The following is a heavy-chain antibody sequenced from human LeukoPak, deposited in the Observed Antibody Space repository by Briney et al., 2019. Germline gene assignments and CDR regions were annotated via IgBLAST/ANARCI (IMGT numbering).Heavy chain of an antibody. D-gene: IGHD3-22*01. CDR1: GFTFSSYA. Sequence: PGGSLRLSCAASGFTFSSYAMSWVRQAPGKGLEWVSAISGSGGSTYYADSVKGRFTISRDNSKNTLYLQMNSLRAEDTAVYYCARSLYYYDSSGYYHWGQGTLVTVSS. V-gene: IGHV3-23*01. CDR3: ARSLYYYDSSGYYH. CDR2: ISGSGGST. J-gene: IGHJ5*02.